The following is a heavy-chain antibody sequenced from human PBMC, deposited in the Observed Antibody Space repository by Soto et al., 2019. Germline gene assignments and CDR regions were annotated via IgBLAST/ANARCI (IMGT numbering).Heavy chain of an antibody. CDR1: GFTFGSYA. D-gene: IGHD6-6*01. V-gene: IGHV3-23*01. CDR2: ISGSDDST. CDR3: ANRSSSSTFDY. J-gene: IGHJ4*02. Sequence: EVQLLESGGGLVQTGESLRLSCAASGFTFGSYAMSWVRQAPGKGLECVSVISGSDDSTYYADSVKGRFTISRDNSKNTLYLQMNSMRAEDTAVYYCANRSSSSTFDYWGQGTLVTVSS.